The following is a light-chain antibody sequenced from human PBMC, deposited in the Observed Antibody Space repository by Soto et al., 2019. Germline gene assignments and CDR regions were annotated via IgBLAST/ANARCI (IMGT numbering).Light chain of an antibody. Sequence: EIVMTQSPATLSVSPGESATLSCRASQRICGNVAWYQHKLGQAPRLLIYGASTRATGIPARFRGSGSGTEYTLSISSLQSEDFAVYFCLQYNKWPDTFGQGTKLEIK. J-gene: IGKJ2*01. CDR2: GAS. CDR1: QRICGN. CDR3: LQYNKWPDT. V-gene: IGKV3-15*01.